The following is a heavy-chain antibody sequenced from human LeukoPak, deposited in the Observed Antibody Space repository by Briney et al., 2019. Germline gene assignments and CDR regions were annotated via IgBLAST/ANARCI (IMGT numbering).Heavy chain of an antibody. V-gene: IGHV1-2*02. Sequence: ASVKVSCKASGYTFTGYYMHWVRQAPGQGLEWMGWINPNSGGTNYAQKFQGRVTMTRDTSISTAYMELSRLRSDDTAVYSCARGVTARGFYYYMDIWGRGTTVTISS. CDR2: INPNSGGT. D-gene: IGHD2-21*02. J-gene: IGHJ6*03. CDR3: ARGVTARGFYYYMDI. CDR1: GYTFTGYY.